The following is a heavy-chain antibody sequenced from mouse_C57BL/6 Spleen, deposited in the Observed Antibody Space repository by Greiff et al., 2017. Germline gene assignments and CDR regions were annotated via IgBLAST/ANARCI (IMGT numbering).Heavy chain of an antibody. CDR1: GYTFTSYW. CDR2: IDPSDSYT. CDR3: ARGGYDGVAY. Sequence: QVQLQQPGAELVMPGASVKLSCKASGYTFTSYWMHWVKQRPGQGLEWIGGIDPSDSYTNYNHKFKGKSTLTVDKSSSTAYMQLSSLTSEDSAVYYCARGGYDGVAYWGQGTLVTVSA. D-gene: IGHD2-2*01. V-gene: IGHV1-69*01. J-gene: IGHJ3*01.